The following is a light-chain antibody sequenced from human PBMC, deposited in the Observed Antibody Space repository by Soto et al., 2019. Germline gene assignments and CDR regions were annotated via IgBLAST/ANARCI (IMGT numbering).Light chain of an antibody. V-gene: IGKV3-15*01. J-gene: IGKJ5*01. Sequence: EIVLTQSPATLSLSPGERATLSCRASHSVSRTYLAWYQQKPGQAPRLLIYAASTRATGIPARFSGSGSGTEFTLTISSLQSEDFAVYYCQQYNNWSFGQGTRLAI. CDR1: HSVSRTY. CDR3: QQYNNWS. CDR2: AAS.